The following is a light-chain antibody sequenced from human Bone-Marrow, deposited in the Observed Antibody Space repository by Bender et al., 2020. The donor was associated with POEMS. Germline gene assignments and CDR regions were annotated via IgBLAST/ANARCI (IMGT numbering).Light chain of an antibody. CDR2: DVS. V-gene: IGLV2-11*01. CDR3: CSYAGLSAI. CDR1: SSDVGGYEY. J-gene: IGLJ2*01. Sequence: QSALTQPRSVSGSPGQAVTISCTGASSDVGGYEYVSWYQQLPGKAPKLIIYDVSKRPSGVPDRFSGSKSGNTASLTISGLQAEDEADYYCCSYAGLSAIFGGGTKLTVL.